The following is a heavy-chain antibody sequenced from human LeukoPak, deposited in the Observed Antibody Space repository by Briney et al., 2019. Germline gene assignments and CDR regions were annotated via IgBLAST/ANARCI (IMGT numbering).Heavy chain of an antibody. CDR3: TRGGVDY. V-gene: IGHV3-21*01. D-gene: IGHD3-10*01. CDR2: ISSSSSYI. Sequence: TPGGSLRLSYAASGFTFSSYGMNWVRQAPGKGLEWVSFISSSSSYINYADSVKGRFTISRDNAKNTLYLQMNSLRDEDTAVYYCTRGGVDYWGQGTLVTVSS. CDR1: GFTFSSYG. J-gene: IGHJ4*02.